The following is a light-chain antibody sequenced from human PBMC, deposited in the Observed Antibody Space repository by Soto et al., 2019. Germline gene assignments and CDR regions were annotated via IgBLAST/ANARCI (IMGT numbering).Light chain of an antibody. CDR3: SSYTSRSTLV. CDR1: SSDVGGHNS. Sequence: QSVLTQPASVSGSPGQSITISCTGTSSDVGGHNSVAWYQHNPGKAPKLMIYDVSNRPSGVSSRFSGSKSGNTASLSISGLPADDEADYYCSSYTSRSTLVFGTGTKVTVL. J-gene: IGLJ1*01. V-gene: IGLV2-14*01. CDR2: DVS.